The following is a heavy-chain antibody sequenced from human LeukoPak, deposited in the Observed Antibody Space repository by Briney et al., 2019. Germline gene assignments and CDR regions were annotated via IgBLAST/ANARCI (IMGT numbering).Heavy chain of an antibody. J-gene: IGHJ4*02. CDR2: TYYRSKWYN. CDR3: ARELFSLWFYFDY. D-gene: IGHD2-21*01. Sequence: PSQTLSLTCAISGDSVSSNSAAWNWIMQSPSRGLKWLGRTYYRSKWYNDYAVYVKSRITINPDTSKNQFSLQLNSVTPEDTAVYYCARELFSLWFYFDYWGQGTLVTVSS. V-gene: IGHV6-1*01. CDR1: GDSVSSNSAA.